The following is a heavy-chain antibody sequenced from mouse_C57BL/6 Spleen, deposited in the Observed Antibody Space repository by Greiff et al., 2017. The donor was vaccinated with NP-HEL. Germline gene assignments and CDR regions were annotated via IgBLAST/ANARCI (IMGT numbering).Heavy chain of an antibody. J-gene: IGHJ1*03. Sequence: VQLQESGPELVKPGASVKISCKASGYAFSSSWMNWVKQRPGKGLEWIGRIYPGDGDTNYNGKFKGKATLTADKSSSTAYMQLSSLTSEDSAVYFCARSDYGSSWYWYFDVWGTGTTVTVSS. CDR3: ARSDYGSSWYWYFDV. V-gene: IGHV1-82*01. CDR2: IYPGDGDT. D-gene: IGHD1-1*01. CDR1: GYAFSSSW.